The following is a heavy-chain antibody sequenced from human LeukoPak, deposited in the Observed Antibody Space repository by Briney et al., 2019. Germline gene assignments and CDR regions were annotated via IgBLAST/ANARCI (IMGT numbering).Heavy chain of an antibody. J-gene: IGHJ4*02. CDR3: ARVQTRGYSGYDGGDY. CDR2: ISAYNCNT. Sequence: ASVKVSCKASGYTFTSYGISWVRQAPGQGLEGMGWISAYNCNTNYAQKLQGRVTMTTDTSTRTAYMELRSLRSDDTAVYYCARVQTRGYSGYDGGDYWGQGTLVTVSS. D-gene: IGHD5-12*01. CDR1: GYTFTSYG. V-gene: IGHV1-18*01.